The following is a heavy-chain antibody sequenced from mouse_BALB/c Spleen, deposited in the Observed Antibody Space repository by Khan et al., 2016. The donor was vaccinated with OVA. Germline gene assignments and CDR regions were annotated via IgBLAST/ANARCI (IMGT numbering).Heavy chain of an antibody. CDR3: ARGNGGDFDY. V-gene: IGHV3-2*02. CDR1: GYSITSDYA. CDR2: ISYSGNT. J-gene: IGHJ2*01. D-gene: IGHD2-1*01. Sequence: VQLKQSGPGLVKPSQSLSLTCTVTGYSITSDYAWNWIRQFPGNKLEWMGFISYSGNTNYNPSLKSRISITRDTSKNQFFLQLNSVTTEDTATFYCARGNGGDFDYWGQGTTLTVSS.